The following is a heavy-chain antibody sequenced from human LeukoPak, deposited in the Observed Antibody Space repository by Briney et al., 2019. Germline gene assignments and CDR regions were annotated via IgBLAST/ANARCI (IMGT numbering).Heavy chain of an antibody. CDR1: GFTFSNFA. CDR2: ISASGAST. D-gene: IGHD3-16*01. V-gene: IGHV3-23*01. Sequence: GGSLRLSCAASGFTFSNFAMSWVRQAPGKGLEWVSVISASGASTYFADSVRGRFTISRDNSKNTLYLQMNSLRAEDTAVYYCGKNSGGKPYPPPDFDYWGQGTLLTVSS. CDR3: GKNSGGKPYPPPDFDY. J-gene: IGHJ4*02.